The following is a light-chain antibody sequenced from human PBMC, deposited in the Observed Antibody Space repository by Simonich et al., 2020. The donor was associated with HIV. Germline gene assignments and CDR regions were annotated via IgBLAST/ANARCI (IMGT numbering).Light chain of an antibody. Sequence: DIVMTQSPDSLAVSLGERATINCKSSQSVLYSSNNKNYLAWYQQKSGQPPKLLIYLASTRESGVPDRFSGSGSGTDFTLTISSLQAEDVAVYYCQQYYSTLYTFGQGTKLEIK. V-gene: IGKV4-1*01. CDR2: LAS. J-gene: IGKJ2*01. CDR1: QSVLYSSNNKNY. CDR3: QQYYSTLYT.